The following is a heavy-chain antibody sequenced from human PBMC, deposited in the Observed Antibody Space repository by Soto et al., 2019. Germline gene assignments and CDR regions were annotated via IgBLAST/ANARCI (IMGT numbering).Heavy chain of an antibody. V-gene: IGHV1-46*01. CDR3: ARGPPPDYGDYGPDYYYGMDV. J-gene: IGHJ6*02. CDR1: GYTLTSYY. D-gene: IGHD4-17*01. Sequence: ASVKVSCKASGYTLTSYYMHWVRQAPGQGLEWMGIINPSGGSTSYAQKFQGRDTMTRDTSTSTVYMELSSLKSEDTAVYYSARGPPPDYGDYGPDYYYGMDVWGQGTTVTVSS. CDR2: INPSGGST.